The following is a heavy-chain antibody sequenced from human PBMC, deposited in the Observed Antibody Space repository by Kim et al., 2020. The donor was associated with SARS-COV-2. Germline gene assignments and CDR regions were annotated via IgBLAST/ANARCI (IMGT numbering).Heavy chain of an antibody. D-gene: IGHD5-18*01. CDR3: VRDRGGAMAY. J-gene: IGHJ4*02. Sequence: SETLSLTCTVSGGSINYDFWTWVRQPPGKGRDWIGYISHSGNTNYNPSLKSRVTFSVDTSKKQFSLKVTSVTAADTAIYYCVRDRGGAMAYWGQGTRVTVS. CDR1: GGSINYDF. V-gene: IGHV4-59*13. CDR2: ISHSGNT.